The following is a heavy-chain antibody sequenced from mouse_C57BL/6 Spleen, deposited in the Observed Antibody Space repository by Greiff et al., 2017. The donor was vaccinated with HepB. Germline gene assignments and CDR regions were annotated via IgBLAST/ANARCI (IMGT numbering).Heavy chain of an antibody. Sequence: QVQLPPPGAEAVKPGASVQLSCKASGYPLSSYWMHWVKPRHGRGLEWIGRIDPNSGGTKYNEKFKSKATLTVDKPSSTAYMQLSSLTSEDSAVYYCARHYCGSSYGFGYWGQGTLVTVSA. V-gene: IGHV1-72*01. CDR3: ARHYCGSSYGFGY. CDR2: IDPNSGGT. CDR1: GYPLSSYW. J-gene: IGHJ3*01. D-gene: IGHD1-1*01.